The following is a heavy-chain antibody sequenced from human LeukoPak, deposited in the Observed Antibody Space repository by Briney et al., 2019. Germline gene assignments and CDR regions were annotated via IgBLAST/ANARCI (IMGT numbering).Heavy chain of an antibody. CDR1: GFTFSSYW. CDR3: ARDGDFWSGYSLQFDP. D-gene: IGHD3-3*01. J-gene: IGHJ5*02. CDR2: IKQDGSEK. V-gene: IGHV3-7*01. Sequence: PGGSLRLSCAASGFTFSSYWMSWVRRAPGKGLEWVANIKQDGSEKYYVDSVKGRFTISRDNAKNSLYLQMNSLRAEDTAVYYCARDGDFWSGYSLQFDPWGQGTLVTVSS.